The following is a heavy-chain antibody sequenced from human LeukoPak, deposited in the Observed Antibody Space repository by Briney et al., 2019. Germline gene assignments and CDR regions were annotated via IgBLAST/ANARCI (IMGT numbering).Heavy chain of an antibody. D-gene: IGHD3-10*01. CDR2: IYSGGST. CDR1: GFTVSSNY. Sequence: GGSLRLFCAASGFTVSSNYKSWVRQAPGKGLEWVSVIYSGGSTYYADSVKGRFTISRDNSKNTLYLQMNSLRAEDTAVYYCAKDIGSYYDYWGQGILVTVSS. J-gene: IGHJ4*02. V-gene: IGHV3-66*01. CDR3: AKDIGSYYDY.